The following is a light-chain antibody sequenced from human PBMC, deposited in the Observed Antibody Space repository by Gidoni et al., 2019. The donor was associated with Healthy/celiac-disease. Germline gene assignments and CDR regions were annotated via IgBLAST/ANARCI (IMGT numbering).Light chain of an antibody. CDR2: DAS. CDR3: QQRSNWLT. V-gene: IGKV3-11*01. J-gene: IGKJ4*01. Sequence: EIALTQSPATLSLSPGERATLSCRASQSVSSYLAWYQQKPGQAPRLLIYDASNRATGIPARFSGSGSETDFTLTISSLEPEDFAVYYCQQRSNWLTFXGXTKVEIK. CDR1: QSVSSY.